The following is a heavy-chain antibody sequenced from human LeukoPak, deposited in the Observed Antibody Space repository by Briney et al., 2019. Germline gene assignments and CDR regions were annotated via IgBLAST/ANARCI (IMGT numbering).Heavy chain of an antibody. J-gene: IGHJ4*02. V-gene: IGHV6-1*01. D-gene: IGHD5-24*01. CDR1: GDRVSSNSAT. Sequence: SQTLSPTCAISGDRVSSNSATWNWIRQSPSRGLEWLGRTYYRSKWFDDYAVSVRSRITISPDTSKNHFSLQLNSVTPEDTAIYYCARSSYNSFHYWGQGILVTVSS. CDR3: ARSSYNSFHY. CDR2: TYYRSKWFD.